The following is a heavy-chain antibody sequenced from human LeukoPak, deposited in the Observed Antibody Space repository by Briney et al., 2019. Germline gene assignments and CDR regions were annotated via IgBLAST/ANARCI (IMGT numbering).Heavy chain of an antibody. J-gene: IGHJ6*03. CDR2: VNPNSDNT. CDR3: ARGRGYDYGTPYYCYYMDV. Sequence: ASVKVSCKASGYTFTSYDINWVRQATGQGLEWMGWVNPNSDNTGYAQKFQGRVTMTRNTSISTAYMELSSLRSEDTAVYYCARGRGYDYGTPYYCYYMDVWGKGTTVTVSS. CDR1: GYTFTSYD. D-gene: IGHD5-18*01. V-gene: IGHV1-8*01.